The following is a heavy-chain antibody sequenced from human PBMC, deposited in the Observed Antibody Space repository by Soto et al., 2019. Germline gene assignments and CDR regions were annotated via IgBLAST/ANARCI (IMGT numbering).Heavy chain of an antibody. D-gene: IGHD6-13*01. CDR2: INHSGST. Sequence: SESLSLTCAVYGGPFSGYYWSWIRPPPGKGLAWIGGINHSGSTNYNPSLRSRVTISVDTSKNQFSLKLSAVTAAATAAHYWGRARLEPSSYCSNGMDVWGQGTTVTVSS. CDR3: GRARLEPSSYCSNGMDV. J-gene: IGHJ6*02. V-gene: IGHV4-34*01. CDR1: GGPFSGYY.